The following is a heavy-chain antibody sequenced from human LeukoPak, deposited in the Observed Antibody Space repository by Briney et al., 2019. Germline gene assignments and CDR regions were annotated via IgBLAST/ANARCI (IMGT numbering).Heavy chain of an antibody. V-gene: IGHV3-23*01. CDR2: ISGSGGST. J-gene: IGHJ3*02. CDR3: AKVGGQQPIGGAFDI. D-gene: IGHD6-13*01. CDR1: GFTFSSYA. Sequence: GGSLRLSCAASGFTFSSYAMSWVRQALGKGLEWVSAISGSGGSTYYADSVKGRFTISRDNSKNTLYLQMNSLRAEDTAVYYCAKVGGQQPIGGAFDIWGQGTMVTVSS.